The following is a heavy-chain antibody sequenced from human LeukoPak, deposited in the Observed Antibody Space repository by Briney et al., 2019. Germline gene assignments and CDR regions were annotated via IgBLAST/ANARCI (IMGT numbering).Heavy chain of an antibody. Sequence: SVKVSCKASGGTFSSYAISWVRQAPGQGLEWMGRIIPILGIANYAQKFQGRVTITADKSTSTAYMELSSLRSDDTAVYYCARDLFYYDTNGYSDVFDIWGQGTMVTVSS. CDR2: IIPILGIA. CDR1: GGTFSSYA. D-gene: IGHD3-22*01. CDR3: ARDLFYYDTNGYSDVFDI. J-gene: IGHJ3*02. V-gene: IGHV1-69*04.